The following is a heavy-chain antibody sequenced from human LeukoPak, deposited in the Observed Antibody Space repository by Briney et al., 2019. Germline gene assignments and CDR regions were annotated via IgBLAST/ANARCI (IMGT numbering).Heavy chain of an antibody. Sequence: PGGSLRLSCAASGFTFSSYAMNWVRQAPGKGLEWVSAISGSGGSTYYADSVKGRFTISRDNSKNTLYLQMNSLRAEDTAVYYCAKQYSSLYYFDYWGQGTLVTVSS. CDR2: ISGSGGST. J-gene: IGHJ4*02. V-gene: IGHV3-23*01. CDR1: GFTFSSYA. CDR3: AKQYSSLYYFDY. D-gene: IGHD6-6*01.